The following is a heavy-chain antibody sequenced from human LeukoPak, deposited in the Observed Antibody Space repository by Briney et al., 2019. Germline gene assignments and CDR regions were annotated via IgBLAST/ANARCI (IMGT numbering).Heavy chain of an antibody. CDR1: GFTFSSYE. J-gene: IGHJ5*02. CDR3: ARDRGRGPFDP. V-gene: IGHV3-21*01. CDR2: ISSSSSYI. D-gene: IGHD1-26*01. Sequence: GGSLRLSCAASGFTFSSYEMNWVRQAPGKGLEWVSSISSSSSYIYYADSVKGRFTISRDNAKNSLYLQMNSLRAEDTAVYYCARDRGRGPFDPWGQGTLVTVSS.